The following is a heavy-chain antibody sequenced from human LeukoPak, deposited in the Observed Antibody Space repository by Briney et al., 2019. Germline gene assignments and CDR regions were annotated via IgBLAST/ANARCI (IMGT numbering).Heavy chain of an antibody. CDR1: GGSVSSSFYD. J-gene: IGHJ4*02. CDR2: MYFSGST. D-gene: IGHD1-26*01. CDR3: ANAASYSVDY. V-gene: IGHV4-39*01. Sequence: SETLSLTCTVSGGSVSSSFYDWGWIRQPPGKRLEWIGSMYFSGSTHYNPSLKSRVTISVDTSKNQFSLKLTSVTAADTAVYYCANAASYSVDYWGQGTLVTVSS.